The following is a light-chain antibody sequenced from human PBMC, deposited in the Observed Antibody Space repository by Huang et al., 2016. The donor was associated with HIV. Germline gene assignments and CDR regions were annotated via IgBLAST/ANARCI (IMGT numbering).Light chain of an antibody. J-gene: IGKJ2*03. Sequence: DIQMTQSPSSLSASIGDRGTITCRASQSIRKYLNWYQQKGGRAPKLLIYSASTLQTGVPSRFSGSGSETEFTLTISRLQPEDFATYFCHQSFSAPQSFGQGTKL. V-gene: IGKV1-39*01. CDR3: HQSFSAPQS. CDR1: QSIRKY. CDR2: SAS.